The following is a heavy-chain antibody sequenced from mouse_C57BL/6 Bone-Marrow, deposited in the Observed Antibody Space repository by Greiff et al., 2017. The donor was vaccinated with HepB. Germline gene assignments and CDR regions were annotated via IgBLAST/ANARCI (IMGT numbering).Heavy chain of an antibody. J-gene: IGHJ1*03. Sequence: EVQRVESGGGLVQPKGSLKLSCAASGFSFNTYAMNWVRQAPGKGLEWVARIRSKSNNYATYYADSVKDRFTISRDDSESMLYLQMNNLKTEDTAMYYCVSLPSYGNYLSGYFDVWGTGTTVTVSS. CDR3: VSLPSYGNYLSGYFDV. V-gene: IGHV10-1*01. D-gene: IGHD2-1*01. CDR1: GFSFNTYA. CDR2: IRSKSNNYAT.